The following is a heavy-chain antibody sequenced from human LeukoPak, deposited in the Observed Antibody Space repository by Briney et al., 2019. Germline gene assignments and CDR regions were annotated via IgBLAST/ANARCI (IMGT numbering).Heavy chain of an antibody. CDR2: ISGSGGST. CDR3: AKEGRMVRGVIITHFDY. CDR1: GFTFSSYS. V-gene: IGHV3-23*01. J-gene: IGHJ4*02. Sequence: GGSLRLSCAASGFTFSSYSMNWVRQAPGKGLEWVSAISGSGGSTYYADSVKGRFTISRDNSKNTLYLQMNSLRAEDTAVYYCAKEGRMVRGVIITHFDYWGQGTLVTVSS. D-gene: IGHD3-10*01.